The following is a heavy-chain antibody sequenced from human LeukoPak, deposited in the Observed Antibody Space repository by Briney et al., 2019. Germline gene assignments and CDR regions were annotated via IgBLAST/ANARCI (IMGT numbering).Heavy chain of an antibody. J-gene: IGHJ5*02. CDR2: INPSGGST. Sequence: GASVKVYCKASGYTFTSYYMHWVRQAPGQGLEWMGIINPSGGSTSYAQKFQGRVTMTRDTSTSTVYMELSSLRSEDTAVYYCARDLVQLERRGWFDPWGQGTLVTVSS. D-gene: IGHD1-1*01. CDR3: ARDLVQLERRGWFDP. V-gene: IGHV1-46*01. CDR1: GYTFTSYY.